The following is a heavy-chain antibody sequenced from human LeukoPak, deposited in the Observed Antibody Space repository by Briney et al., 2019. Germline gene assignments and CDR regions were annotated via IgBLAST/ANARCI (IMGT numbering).Heavy chain of an antibody. CDR3: ATGPIAAAGRGYYGMDV. CDR1: GYTLTELS. D-gene: IGHD6-13*01. Sequence: ASVKVSCKVSGYTLTELSMHWVRQAPGKGLEWMGGFDPEDGETIYAQKFQGRVTMTEDTSTDTAYMELSSLRSEDTAVYYCATGPIAAAGRGYYGMDVWGQGTMVTVSS. J-gene: IGHJ6*02. CDR2: FDPEDGET. V-gene: IGHV1-24*01.